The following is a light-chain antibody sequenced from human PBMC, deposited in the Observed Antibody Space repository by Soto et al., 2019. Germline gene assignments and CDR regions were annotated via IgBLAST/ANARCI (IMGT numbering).Light chain of an antibody. V-gene: IGLV2-11*01. CDR3: CSYAGSYSYV. CDR2: DVS. Sequence: QSVLTQPRSVSGSPGQSVTISCTGTSSDVGGYNYVSWYQEQPGKAPKLMIYDVSKRPSGVPGRFSGSKPGNTASLTISGLQAEDEADYYCCSYAGSYSYVFGTGTKVTVL. J-gene: IGLJ1*01. CDR1: SSDVGGYNY.